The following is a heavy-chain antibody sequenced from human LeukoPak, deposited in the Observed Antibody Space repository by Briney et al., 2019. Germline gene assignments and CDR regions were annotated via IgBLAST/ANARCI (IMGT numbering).Heavy chain of an antibody. V-gene: IGHV3-48*03. J-gene: IGHJ6*03. CDR3: ARLGTPLYYYYMDV. CDR2: ISSSGSTI. D-gene: IGHD1-7*01. Sequence: GGSLRLSCAASGFTFSSYEMNWVRQAPGKGLEWVSYISSSGSTIYYADSVKGRFTISRDNAKNSLYLQMNSLRAEDTAVYYCARLGTPLYYYYMDVWGKGTTVTISS. CDR1: GFTFSSYE.